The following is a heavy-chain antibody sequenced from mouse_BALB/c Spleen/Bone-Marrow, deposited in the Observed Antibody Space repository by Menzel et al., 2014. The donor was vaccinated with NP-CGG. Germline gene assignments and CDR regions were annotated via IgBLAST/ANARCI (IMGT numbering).Heavy chain of an antibody. D-gene: IGHD2-1*01. Sequence: QVQLKESGAELARPGASVKLSCKASGYTFTSYWMQWVKQRPGQGLQWIGAIYPGDGDTRYTQKFRGKATLTADKSSNTAYMQLSSLTSEDSAVYFCASPYGNYDAMDYWGQGTSATVSS. CDR3: ASPYGNYDAMDY. CDR1: GYTFTSYW. V-gene: IGHV1-87*01. J-gene: IGHJ4*01. CDR2: IYPGDGDT.